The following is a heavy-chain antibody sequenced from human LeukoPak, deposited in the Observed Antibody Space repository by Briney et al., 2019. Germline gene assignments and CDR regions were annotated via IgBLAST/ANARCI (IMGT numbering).Heavy chain of an antibody. CDR3: ARDHNYAFDY. Sequence: GGSLRLSCAASGFTFSDYYMSWIRQAPGKGLEWVSYISSISGTINYADSVKGRFTISGDNARNSLFLQMNSLRAEDTAVCYCARDHNYAFDYWGQGTLVTVSS. CDR1: GFTFSDYY. J-gene: IGHJ4*02. D-gene: IGHD5-18*01. CDR2: ISSISGTI. V-gene: IGHV3-11*04.